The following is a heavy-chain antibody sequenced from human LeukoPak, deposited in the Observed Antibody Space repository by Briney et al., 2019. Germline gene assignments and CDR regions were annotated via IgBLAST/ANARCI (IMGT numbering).Heavy chain of an antibody. Sequence: ASVKVSCKASGYTFTSYGISWVRQAPGQGLEWMGWMNPNSGNTGYAQKFQGRVTMTRNTSISTAYMELSSLRAEDTAVYYCARGPLRRGPLLDVWGKGTTVTISS. CDR1: GYTFTSYG. D-gene: IGHD3-10*01. V-gene: IGHV1-8*02. CDR3: ARGPLRRGPLLDV. CDR2: MNPNSGNT. J-gene: IGHJ6*04.